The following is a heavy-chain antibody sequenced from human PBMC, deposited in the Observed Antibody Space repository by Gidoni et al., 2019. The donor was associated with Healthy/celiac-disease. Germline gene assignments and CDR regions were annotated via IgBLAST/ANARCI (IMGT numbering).Heavy chain of an antibody. V-gene: IGHV3-33*01. CDR3: ARQESYYYGSGSYYIDY. CDR1: GFPFSSYG. J-gene: IGHJ4*02. D-gene: IGHD3-10*01. Sequence: QVQLVESGGGVVQPGRSLRLSCAASGFPFSSYGMHWVRPAPGKGLGWVAVIWYDGSNKYYADSVKGRFTISRDNSKNTLYLQMNSLRAEDTAVYYCARQESYYYGSGSYYIDYWGQGTLVTVSS. CDR2: IWYDGSNK.